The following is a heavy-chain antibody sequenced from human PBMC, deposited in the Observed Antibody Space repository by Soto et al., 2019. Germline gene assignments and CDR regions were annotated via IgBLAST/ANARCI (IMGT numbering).Heavy chain of an antibody. CDR2: ISLYSDGT. Sequence: ASVKVSCKTSGYTFSNYGTTWVRQAPGQPLEWLGWISLYSDGTNYAQKFQGRVSMTTDTSTTTAYMELRSLRSDDTAVYYCARVVPGAEAWFGPWGQGTLVTVSS. CDR1: GYTFSNYG. CDR3: ARVVPGAEAWFGP. V-gene: IGHV1-18*01. J-gene: IGHJ5*02. D-gene: IGHD2-2*01.